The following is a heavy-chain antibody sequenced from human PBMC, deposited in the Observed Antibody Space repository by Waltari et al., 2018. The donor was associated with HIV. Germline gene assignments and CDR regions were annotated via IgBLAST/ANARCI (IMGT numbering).Heavy chain of an antibody. V-gene: IGHV4-34*01. Sequence: HVRLQQWGTGLFKPSETLSRTCAVYGGSLRDYYWAWIRQAPGKGLEWIGEINHSGTTLDSASLRSRVNMSINTVKNQFSLRLSSLSDADTAVYYCAGRTLDHLIPNNCFDFWGQGTLVIVSS. D-gene: IGHD2-2*02. CDR1: GGSLRDYY. CDR2: INHSGTT. J-gene: IGHJ5*01. CDR3: AGRTLDHLIPNNCFDF.